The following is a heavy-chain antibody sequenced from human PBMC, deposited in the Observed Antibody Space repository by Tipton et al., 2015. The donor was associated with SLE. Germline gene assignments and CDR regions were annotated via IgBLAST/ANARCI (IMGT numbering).Heavy chain of an antibody. V-gene: IGHV4-34*01. Sequence: TLSLTCAVYGGSFSGYYWSWIRQPPGKGLEWIGEINHSGSTNYNPSLKSRVTISVDTSKSQFSLKLSSVTAADTAVYYCASHRGLGAHPGYWGQGTLVTVSS. CDR2: INHSGST. CDR3: ASHRGLGAHPGY. J-gene: IGHJ4*02. CDR1: GGSFSGYY. D-gene: IGHD3/OR15-3a*01.